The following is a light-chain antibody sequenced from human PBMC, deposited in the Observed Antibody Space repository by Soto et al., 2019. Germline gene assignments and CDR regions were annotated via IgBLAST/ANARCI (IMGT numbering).Light chain of an antibody. J-gene: IGLJ1*01. CDR2: EAG. Sequence: QSVLTQSPSVSGSPGQSVTISCTGTSTDFVSYNRVSWYQQPPGTAPKLIIYEAGNRPSGVPDRFSGSKSGNTASLTISGLQAADEADYYCSLYTSENTYVFGTGTKVTVL. CDR3: SLYTSENTYV. CDR1: STDFVSYNR. V-gene: IGLV2-18*01.